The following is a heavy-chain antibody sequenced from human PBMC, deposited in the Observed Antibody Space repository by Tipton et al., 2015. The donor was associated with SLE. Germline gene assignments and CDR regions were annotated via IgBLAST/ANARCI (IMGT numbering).Heavy chain of an antibody. CDR1: GFTFSSYG. Sequence: SLRLSCAASGFTFSSYGMHWVRQAPGKGLEWVAVIWYDGSNKYYADSVKGRFTISRDNSKNTLYLQMHSLRVDDTAVYYCGRGVYSEGSVGMDVWGQGTTVTVSS. CDR2: IWYDGSNK. CDR3: GRGVYSEGSVGMDV. V-gene: IGHV3-33*01. D-gene: IGHD3-22*01. J-gene: IGHJ6*02.